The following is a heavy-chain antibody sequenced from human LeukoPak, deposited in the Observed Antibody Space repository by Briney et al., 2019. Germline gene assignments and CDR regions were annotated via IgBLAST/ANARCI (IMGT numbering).Heavy chain of an antibody. D-gene: IGHD1-26*01. CDR1: GFTFSSYG. J-gene: IGHJ4*02. CDR3: ARASGGAQIDY. V-gene: IGHV3-33*01. Sequence: GRSLRLSCAASGFTFSSYGMHWVRQAPGKGLEWVAVIWYDGSNKYYADSVKGRFTISRDNSKNTLYLQMNSLRAEDTAEYYCARASGGAQIDYWGQGTLVTVSS. CDR2: IWYDGSNK.